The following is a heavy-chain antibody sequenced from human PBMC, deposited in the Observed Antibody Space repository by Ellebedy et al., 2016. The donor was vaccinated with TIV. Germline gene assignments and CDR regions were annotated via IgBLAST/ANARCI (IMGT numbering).Heavy chain of an antibody. CDR3: AKSPNWSLHN. Sequence: PGGSLRLSCAASGFTFGSYDMTWVHQAPGKGLAWVSSISTNGAGTKYADSVQGRFTVSRDNSRSTLYLQMNSLRAEDTAVYYCAKSPNWSLHNWGQGTPVTVSS. J-gene: IGHJ4*02. V-gene: IGHV3-23*01. CDR2: ISTNGAGT. D-gene: IGHD1-1*01. CDR1: GFTFGSYD.